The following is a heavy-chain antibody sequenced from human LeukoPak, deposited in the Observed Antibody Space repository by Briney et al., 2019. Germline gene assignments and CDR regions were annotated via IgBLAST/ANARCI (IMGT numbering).Heavy chain of an antibody. Sequence: SETLSLTCTVYGDSTTTHYWSWIRQPPGKGLEWIGYIYYSGSTNYNPSLKSRVTISVDTSKNQFSLKLSSVTAADTAVYYCVRAGSYYDTLIDYWGQGTLVTVSS. CDR3: VRAGSYYDTLIDY. J-gene: IGHJ4*02. CDR2: IYYSGST. CDR1: GDSTTTHY. V-gene: IGHV4-59*11. D-gene: IGHD3-22*01.